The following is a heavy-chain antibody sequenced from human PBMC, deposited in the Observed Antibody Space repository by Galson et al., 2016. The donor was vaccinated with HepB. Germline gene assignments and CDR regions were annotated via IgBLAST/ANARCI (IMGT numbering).Heavy chain of an antibody. CDR1: GFSLTSGVG. V-gene: IGHV2-5*02. Sequence: ALVKPTQTLTLTCVFSGFSLTSGVGVAWIRQPPGKALEWVALIYWDDDRRYSPSLDNRVTITKDTPRNQVVLTLTNVDPEDTATYFCARVPWGVAIISPNFDLWGQGIQVTVSS. CDR2: IYWDDDR. CDR3: ARVPWGVAIISPNFDL. D-gene: IGHD3-9*01. J-gene: IGHJ4*02.